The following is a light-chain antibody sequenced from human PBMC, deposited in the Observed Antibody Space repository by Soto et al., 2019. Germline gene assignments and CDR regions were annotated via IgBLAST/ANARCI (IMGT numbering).Light chain of an antibody. CDR1: SSDIGTYDY. V-gene: IGLV2-14*01. Sequence: QSVLTQPASVSGSPGQSITISCTGTSSDIGTYDYVSWYQHHPGKAPKLMIYEVTNRPSGVSDRFSGSKSGKTASLTISGLQAEDDADYYCSSYTNTTTPVVFGGGTKLTVL. CDR3: SSYTNTTTPVV. J-gene: IGLJ2*01. CDR2: EVT.